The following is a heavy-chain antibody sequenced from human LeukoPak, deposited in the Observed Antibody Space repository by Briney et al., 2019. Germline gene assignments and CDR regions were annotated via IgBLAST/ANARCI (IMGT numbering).Heavy chain of an antibody. D-gene: IGHD1-7*01. V-gene: IGHV4-34*01. J-gene: IGHJ4*02. CDR3: ARETNVAGFDY. CDR2: INHSGST. Sequence: SETLSLTCAVYGGSFSGYYWSWIRQPPGKGLEWIGEINHSGSTNYDPSLKSRVTISVDTSKNQFSLKLSSVTAADTAVYYCARETNVAGFDYWGQGTLVTVSS. CDR1: GGSFSGYY.